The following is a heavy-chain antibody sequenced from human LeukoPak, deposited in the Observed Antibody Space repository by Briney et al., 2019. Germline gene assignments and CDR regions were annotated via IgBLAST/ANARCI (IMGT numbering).Heavy chain of an antibody. D-gene: IGHD3-16*01. Sequence: ASVKVSCKASGYTFTGYFLHWVRQAPGQGLEWMGWINPNSGSTNYAQEFQGRVSMTRDTSITTVYMELSRLTSDDTAVYYCTRELGSGLANDYWGQGTLVTVSS. V-gene: IGHV1-2*02. CDR2: INPNSGST. J-gene: IGHJ4*02. CDR3: TRELGSGLANDY. CDR1: GYTFTGYF.